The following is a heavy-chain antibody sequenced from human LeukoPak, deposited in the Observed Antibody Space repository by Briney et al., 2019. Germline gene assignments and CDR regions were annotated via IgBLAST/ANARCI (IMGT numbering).Heavy chain of an antibody. CDR2: IYSGGNT. D-gene: IGHD2/OR15-2a*01. V-gene: IGHV3-53*01. J-gene: IGHJ3*02. CDR1: GFTVSSNY. Sequence: GGSRRLSCAASGFTVSSNYMSWVRHTPGKGLEWVSVIYSGGNTYYADSVKGRFAISRDNSKNTLCLQMNSLRGEDSAVYYCTRGGDSMARRGAFDIWGQGTMVTVSS. CDR3: TRGGDSMARRGAFDI.